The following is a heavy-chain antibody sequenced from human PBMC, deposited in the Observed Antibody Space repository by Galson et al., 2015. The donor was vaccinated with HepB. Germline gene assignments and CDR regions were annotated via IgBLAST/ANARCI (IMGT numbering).Heavy chain of an antibody. V-gene: IGHV3-66*01. CDR3: ARGGHDSSGYYWVYRYFQH. Sequence: SLRLSCAASGFTVSSNYMSWVRQAPGKGLEWVSVIYSGGSTYYADSVKGRFTISRDNSKNTLYLQMNSLRAEDTAVYYCARGGHDSSGYYWVYRYFQHWGQGTLVTVSS. D-gene: IGHD3-22*01. CDR1: GFTVSSNY. CDR2: IYSGGST. J-gene: IGHJ1*01.